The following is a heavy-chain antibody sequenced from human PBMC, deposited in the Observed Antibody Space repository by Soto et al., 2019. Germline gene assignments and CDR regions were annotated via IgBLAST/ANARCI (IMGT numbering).Heavy chain of an antibody. V-gene: IGHV1-3*01. Sequence: QVQLVQSGAEVKKPGASVKISCKASGYTFSTFAIHWVRQAPGQRPEWMGWVNGGDGNTRFSQNFQGRVTLTRDATATTAYTELSSLRSEDTAVYYCARSSGWYALDIWGQGTMVSVCS. D-gene: IGHD6-19*01. CDR3: ARSSGWYALDI. CDR2: VNGGDGNT. J-gene: IGHJ3*02. CDR1: GYTFSTFA.